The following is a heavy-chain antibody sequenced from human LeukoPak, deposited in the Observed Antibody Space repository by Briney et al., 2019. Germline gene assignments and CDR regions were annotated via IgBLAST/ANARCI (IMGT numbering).Heavy chain of an antibody. J-gene: IGHJ4*02. V-gene: IGHV4-59*12. CDR1: GGSISSYY. CDR3: ARDPDTAMVIPLTRRLDY. CDR2: IYYSGST. Sequence: SETLSLTCTVSGGSISSYYWSWIRQPPGKGLEWIGYIYYSGSTNYNPSLKSRVTISVDTSKNQFSLKLSSVTAADTAVYYCARDPDTAMVIPLTRRLDYWGQGTLVTVSS. D-gene: IGHD5-18*01.